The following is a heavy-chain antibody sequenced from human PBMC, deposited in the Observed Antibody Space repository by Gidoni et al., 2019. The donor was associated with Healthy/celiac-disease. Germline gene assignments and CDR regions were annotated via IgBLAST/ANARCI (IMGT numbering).Heavy chain of an antibody. J-gene: IGHJ4*02. D-gene: IGHD5-18*01. CDR1: GFTFSSYG. Sequence: QVHLVESGGGVVQPGRSLRLSCAASGFTFSSYGMHWVRQAPGKGLEWVAVISYDGSNKYYADSVKGRFTISRDNSKNTLYLQMNSLRAEDTAVYYCAKTPGYSYGTHFDYWGQGTLVTVSS. V-gene: IGHV3-30*18. CDR3: AKTPGYSYGTHFDY. CDR2: ISYDGSNK.